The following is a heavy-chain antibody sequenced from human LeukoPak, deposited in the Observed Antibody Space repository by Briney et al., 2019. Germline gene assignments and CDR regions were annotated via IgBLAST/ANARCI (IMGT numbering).Heavy chain of an antibody. V-gene: IGHV4-59*01. D-gene: IGHD3-10*01. J-gene: IGHJ4*02. Sequence: ASETLSLTCTVSGGSISSYYWSWIRQPPGKGLEWIAYLFYSGSTDYNPSLESRVTISVDTSKSQFSLKLRSVTAADTAVYYCATVAVIRGVTYFDYWGQGTLVTVSS. CDR3: ATVAVIRGVTYFDY. CDR2: LFYSGST. CDR1: GGSISSYY.